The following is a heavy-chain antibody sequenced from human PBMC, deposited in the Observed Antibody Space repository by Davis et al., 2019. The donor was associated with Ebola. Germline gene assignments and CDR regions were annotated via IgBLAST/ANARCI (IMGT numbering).Heavy chain of an antibody. CDR2: IYSGGTT. CDR3: AAHTYFYDSSGSDY. Sequence: GGSLRLSCAVSGFTVRNNYMSWVRQAPGKGLEWVSLIYSGGTTYYADSVKGRFAISRDNSKNTLYLQMDSLRAEDTAVYYCAAHTYFYDSSGSDYWGQGTLVTVSS. J-gene: IGHJ4*02. CDR1: GFTVRNNY. D-gene: IGHD3-22*01. V-gene: IGHV3-53*01.